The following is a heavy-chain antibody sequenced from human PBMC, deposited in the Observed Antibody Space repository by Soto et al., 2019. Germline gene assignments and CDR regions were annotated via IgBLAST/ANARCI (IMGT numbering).Heavy chain of an antibody. D-gene: IGHD6-19*01. V-gene: IGHV1-18*01. Sequence: ASVKFSCKASGYTFTSNGISWMRQAPGQGLEWMGWISAYNGNANYAQKLQGRVTMTTDTSTSTVYMEVRSLRSDDSAVYYCARETVAGYFDYWGQGTLVTVSS. CDR3: ARETVAGYFDY. CDR1: GYTFTSNG. CDR2: ISAYNGNA. J-gene: IGHJ4*02.